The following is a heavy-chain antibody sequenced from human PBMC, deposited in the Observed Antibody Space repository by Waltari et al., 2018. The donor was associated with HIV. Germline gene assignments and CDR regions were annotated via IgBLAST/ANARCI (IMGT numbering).Heavy chain of an antibody. CDR3: ARGLTSRPLFRSYDS. J-gene: IGHJ4*02. CDR1: GGSLRDNF. Sequence: QVQIQQWGAGLLKPSETLSLTCAGYGGSLRDNFWAWFRQSPDKGLEWIGENERNGETNYLPSLKTRLTISLDMSKNQFSLNLKSATAADTAVYYCARGLTSRPLFRSYDSWGQGTQVTVSS. D-gene: IGHD3-10*01. V-gene: IGHV4-34*01. CDR2: NERNGET.